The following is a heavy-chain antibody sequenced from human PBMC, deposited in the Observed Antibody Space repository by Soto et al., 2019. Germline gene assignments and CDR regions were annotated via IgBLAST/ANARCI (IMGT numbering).Heavy chain of an antibody. J-gene: IGHJ4*02. CDR3: AKSVYNWNDGFFDY. D-gene: IGHD1-1*01. V-gene: IGHV3-30*18. CDR2: ISYDGVNK. CDR1: GFTFSTYG. Sequence: SLRLSCAASGFTFSTYGMHWVRQAPGKGLEWVAVISYDGVNKYYADSVKGRFTISRDNSKNTLYLQMNSLRAEDTAVYYCAKSVYNWNDGFFDYWGQGTLVTISS.